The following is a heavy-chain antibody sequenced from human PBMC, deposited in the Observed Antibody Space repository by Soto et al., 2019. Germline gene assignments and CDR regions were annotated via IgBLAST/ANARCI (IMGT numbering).Heavy chain of an antibody. Sequence: EVQLVESGGGLVQPGGSLRLSCAASGFIFSDYSMNWARQAPGKGLEWISYIRSGSTIFYADSVKGRFTISRDNAENSLYLQMNSLRDEDTAVYYCVIDWSYALDMWGQGTLVTVSS. CDR1: GFIFSDYS. CDR2: IRSGSTI. CDR3: VIDWSYALDM. D-gene: IGHD2-8*02. J-gene: IGHJ3*02. V-gene: IGHV3-48*02.